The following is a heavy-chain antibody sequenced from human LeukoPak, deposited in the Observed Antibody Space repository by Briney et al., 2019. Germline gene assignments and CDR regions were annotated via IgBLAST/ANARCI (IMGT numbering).Heavy chain of an antibody. V-gene: IGHV4-39*07. CDR1: GGSISSSSYY. J-gene: IGHJ6*03. CDR3: AGSGLSYYYSYYYMDV. Sequence: SETLSLTCTVSGGSISSSSYYWGWIRQPPGKGLEWIGSIYYSGSTYYNPSLKSRVTISVDTSKNQFSLKLSSVTAADTAVYYCAGSGLSYYYSYYYMDVWGKGTTVTVSS. D-gene: IGHD3-16*01. CDR2: IYYSGST.